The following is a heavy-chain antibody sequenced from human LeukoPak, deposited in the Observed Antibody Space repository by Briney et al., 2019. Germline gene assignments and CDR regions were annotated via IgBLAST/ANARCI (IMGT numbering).Heavy chain of an antibody. CDR3: AELGVTMIGGV. CDR1: GFTFSNYS. V-gene: IGHV3-21*01. J-gene: IGHJ6*04. Sequence: GGSLRLSCAASGFTFSNYSMNWVRQAPGKGLEWVSSISSSSSYIYYADSVKGRFTISRDNAKNSLYLQMNSLRAEDTAVYYCAELGVTMIGGVWGKGTTVTISS. CDR2: ISSSSSYI. D-gene: IGHD3-10*02.